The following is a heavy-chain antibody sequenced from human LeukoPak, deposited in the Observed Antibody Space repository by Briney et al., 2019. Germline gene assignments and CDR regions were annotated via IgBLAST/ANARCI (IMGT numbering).Heavy chain of an antibody. CDR1: GFSFSSYG. Sequence: SGGSLRLSCAASGFSFSSYGMHWVRQAPGKGLEWVAFIRYGGSDKYYADSVKGRFTISRDNAKNSLYLQMNSLRAEDTAVYYCAELGITMIGGVWGKGTTVTISS. CDR2: IRYGGSDK. CDR3: AELGITMIGGV. V-gene: IGHV3-30*02. J-gene: IGHJ6*04. D-gene: IGHD3-10*02.